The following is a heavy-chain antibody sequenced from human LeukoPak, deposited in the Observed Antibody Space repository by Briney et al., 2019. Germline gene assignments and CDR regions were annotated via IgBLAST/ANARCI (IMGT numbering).Heavy chain of an antibody. CDR2: ISAYNGNT. V-gene: IGHV1-18*01. Sequence: ASAKVSCKASGYTFTSYGISWVRQAPGQGLEWMGWISAYNGNTNYAQKLQGRVTMTTDTSTSTAYMELRSLRSDDTAVYYRAREVEYSSSSWFDPWGQGTLVTVSS. CDR1: GYTFTSYG. CDR3: AREVEYSSSSWFDP. D-gene: IGHD6-6*01. J-gene: IGHJ5*02.